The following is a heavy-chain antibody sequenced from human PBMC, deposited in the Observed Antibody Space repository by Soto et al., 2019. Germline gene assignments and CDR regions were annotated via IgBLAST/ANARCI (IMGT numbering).Heavy chain of an antibody. Sequence: QVQLVESGGGVVQPGRSLRLSCAASGFTFSSYGMHWVRQAPGKGLEWVAVIWYDGSNKYYADSVKGRFTISRDNSKNTLYLQRNSLRAEDTAVYYCARDLAAAGTDWFDPWGQGTLVTVSS. J-gene: IGHJ5*02. D-gene: IGHD6-13*01. CDR2: IWYDGSNK. V-gene: IGHV3-33*01. CDR3: ARDLAAAGTDWFDP. CDR1: GFTFSSYG.